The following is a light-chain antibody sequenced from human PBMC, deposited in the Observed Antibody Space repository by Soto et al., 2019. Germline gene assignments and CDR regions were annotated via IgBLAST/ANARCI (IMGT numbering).Light chain of an antibody. CDR3: QQFGPSRYT. J-gene: IGKJ2*01. CDR1: QSVSSSY. Sequence: EIVLTQSPGTLSLSPGERATLSCRASQSVSSSYLAWYQQKPGQAPSLLIYGASSRATGIPDRFSGSGSGTDFTLTISRLEREDFAVYYCQQFGPSRYTFGQGTRLEIK. CDR2: GAS. V-gene: IGKV3-20*01.